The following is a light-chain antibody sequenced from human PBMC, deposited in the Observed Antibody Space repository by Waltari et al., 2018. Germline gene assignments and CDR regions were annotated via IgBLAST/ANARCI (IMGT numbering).Light chain of an antibody. Sequence: DIVMTQSPDSLAVSLGERATINCKSSQTLFRSSVTRNHLAWYQQRPGQPPKLLIYWTSTRESGVPDRFSGGGSGTDFTLTISSLQAEDVAVYYCQQYFDIPTFGGGTKVEIK. J-gene: IGKJ4*01. CDR1: QTLFRSSVTRNH. CDR3: QQYFDIPT. CDR2: WTS. V-gene: IGKV4-1*01.